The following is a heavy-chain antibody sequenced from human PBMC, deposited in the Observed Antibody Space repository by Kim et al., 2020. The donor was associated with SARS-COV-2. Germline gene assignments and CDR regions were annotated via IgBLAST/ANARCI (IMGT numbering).Heavy chain of an antibody. CDR3: ARVRGVINRVDY. D-gene: IGHD3-10*01. CDR1: GGSISTGGYY. J-gene: IGHJ4*02. Sequence: SETLSLTCTVSGGSISTGGYYWSWIRRHPGKGLEWIGYSYYSGSAYYNPTLKSRVTISVDTSKNQFSLKLSSVTAADTAVYYCARVRGVINRVDYWGQGTLVTVSS. V-gene: IGHV4-31*03. CDR2: SYYSGSA.